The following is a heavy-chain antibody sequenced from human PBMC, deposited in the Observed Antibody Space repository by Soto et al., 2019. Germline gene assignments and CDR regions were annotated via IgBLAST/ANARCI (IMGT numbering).Heavy chain of an antibody. J-gene: IGHJ6*02. CDR3: ARAGSVGATRGSYYYGMDV. D-gene: IGHD1-26*01. Sequence: SDTLSLTCAVYGGSFSGYYWSWIRQPPGKGLEWIGEINHSGSTNYNPSLKSRATISVDTSKNQFSLKLSSVTAADTAVYYCARAGSVGATRGSYYYGMDVWGQGTTVT. CDR1: GGSFSGYY. CDR2: INHSGST. V-gene: IGHV4-34*01.